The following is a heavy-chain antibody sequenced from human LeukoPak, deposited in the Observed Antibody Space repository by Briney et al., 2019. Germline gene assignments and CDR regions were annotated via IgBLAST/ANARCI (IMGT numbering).Heavy chain of an antibody. D-gene: IGHD5-18*01. CDR1: GLSLSGHW. CDR3: ARDRGGLPY. CDR2: INGDGRTT. Sequence: PGGSLRLSCAASGLSLSGHWMHWVRQAPGKGLVWVSRINGDGRTTSYADSVKGRFTISRDNAKNTLYLQMNSLRVEDTAVYYCARDRGGLPYWGQGTLVTVSS. V-gene: IGHV3-74*01. J-gene: IGHJ4*02.